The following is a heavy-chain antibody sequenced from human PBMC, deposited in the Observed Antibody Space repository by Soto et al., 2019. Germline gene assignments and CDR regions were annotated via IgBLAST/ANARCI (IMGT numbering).Heavy chain of an antibody. J-gene: IGHJ6*03. Sequence: ASVKGSCKASGYTFTGYYMHWVRQAPGQGLEWMGWINPNSGGTNYAQKFQGWVTMTRDTSISTAYMELSRLRSDDTAVYYCARSALNCSSTSCYADYYYYYMDVWGKGTTVTVSS. D-gene: IGHD2-2*01. CDR1: GYTFTGYY. CDR2: INPNSGGT. CDR3: ARSALNCSSTSCYADYYYYYMDV. V-gene: IGHV1-2*04.